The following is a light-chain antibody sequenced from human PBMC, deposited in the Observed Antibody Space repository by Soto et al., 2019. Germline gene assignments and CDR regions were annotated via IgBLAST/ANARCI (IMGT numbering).Light chain of an antibody. CDR2: GAS. V-gene: IGKV3-15*01. Sequence: EIVLTQSPGTLSLSPGERATLSCGASQSVTSNYLAWYQQKPGQAPRLLIFGASIRATGIPARFSGSGSGTEFTLTISSLQSEDFAVYYCQQYNTWPRTFGQGTKVDIK. CDR3: QQYNTWPRT. CDR1: QSVTSN. J-gene: IGKJ1*01.